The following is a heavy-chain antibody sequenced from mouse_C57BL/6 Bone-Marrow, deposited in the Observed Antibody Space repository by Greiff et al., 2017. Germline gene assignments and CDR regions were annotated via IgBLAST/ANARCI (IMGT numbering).Heavy chain of an antibody. V-gene: IGHV14-1*01. CDR2: IDPEDGDT. D-gene: IGHD6-1*01. CDR1: GFNITDYY. Sequence: VQLQQSGAELVRPGASVKLSCTASGFNITDYYMHWVKQRPEQGLEWIGRIDPEDGDTEYAPKFQGKATLTAEPSSNTAYLQLSSLTSDDAAVYYCTTSYPALFAYWGQGTLVTVSA. J-gene: IGHJ3*01. CDR3: TTSYPALFAY.